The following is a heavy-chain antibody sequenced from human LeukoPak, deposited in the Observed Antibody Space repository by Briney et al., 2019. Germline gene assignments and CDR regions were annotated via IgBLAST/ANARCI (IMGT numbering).Heavy chain of an antibody. J-gene: IGHJ5*02. V-gene: IGHV4-39*07. CDR1: GDSFSSYY. CDR2: IYYSGST. Sequence: PSETLSLTCTVSGDSFSSYYWGWIRQPPGKGLEWIGSIYYSGSTYYNPSLKSRVTISVDTSKNQFSLKLSSVTAADTAVYYCARDLSLPYSSENWFDPWGQGTLVTVSS. CDR3: ARDLSLPYSSENWFDP. D-gene: IGHD6-25*01.